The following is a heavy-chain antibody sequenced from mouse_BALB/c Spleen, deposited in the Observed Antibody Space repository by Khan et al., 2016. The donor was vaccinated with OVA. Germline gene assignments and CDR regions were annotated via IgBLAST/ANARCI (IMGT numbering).Heavy chain of an antibody. CDR3: SRSGYGFGAY. J-gene: IGHJ3*01. V-gene: IGHV1-54*01. CDR1: GYAFSNYL. CDR2: INPGSGGT. Sequence: QVQLQQPGAELVRPGTSVKVSCKASGYAFSNYLIEWLKQRPGQGLEWIGVINPGSGGTKYNAKFKDKATLTADTSSSTAYMQLSSLTSDDSAVYFCSRSGYGFGAYWGPGTLVTVSA. D-gene: IGHD3-2*02.